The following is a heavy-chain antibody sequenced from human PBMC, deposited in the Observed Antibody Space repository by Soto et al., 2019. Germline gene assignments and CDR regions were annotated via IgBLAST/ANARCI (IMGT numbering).Heavy chain of an antibody. V-gene: IGHV3-30*18. CDR3: AKTIPLSGDSRGRGVLIRS. J-gene: IGHJ5*02. Sequence: QVQLVESGGGVVQPGRSLRLSCAASGFSFSNFGMHWVRQAPGKGLEWAAVVSYEGSSKHYADSVKGRFTISRDNSKNTVYLQMDRLRAEDTAGYYCAKTIPLSGDSRGRGVLIRSLGQGTMVTVSS. CDR1: GFSFSNFG. D-gene: IGHD6-19*01. CDR2: VSYEGSSK.